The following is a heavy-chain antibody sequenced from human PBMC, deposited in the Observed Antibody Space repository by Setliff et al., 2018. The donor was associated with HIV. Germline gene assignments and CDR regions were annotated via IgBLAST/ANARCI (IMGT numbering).Heavy chain of an antibody. CDR2: INPNSGCT. J-gene: IGHJ5*02. D-gene: IGHD6-13*01. CDR1: GHTFTGYY. Sequence: VASVKVSCKASGHTFTGYYMHWVRQAPGQGLEWMGRINPNSGCTDYAQKFQGRVTMTRDTSISTAYMELRRLRSDDTAVYYCARSPIAAAGTFRFDPWGQGTLVTVSS. V-gene: IGHV1-2*06. CDR3: ARSPIAAAGTFRFDP.